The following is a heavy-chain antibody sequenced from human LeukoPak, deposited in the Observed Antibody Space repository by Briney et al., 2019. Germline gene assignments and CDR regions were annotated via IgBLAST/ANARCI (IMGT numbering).Heavy chain of an antibody. Sequence: GRSLRLSCAASGFTFDDFAMHWVRQAPGKGLEWVSSISWSSDTIDYADSVKGRFTISRDNAKNSLYLQVNSLRPEDTALYYCAKGGNGWSPFDYWGQGTLVTVSS. V-gene: IGHV3-9*01. CDR1: GFTFDDFA. D-gene: IGHD6-19*01. J-gene: IGHJ4*02. CDR2: ISWSSDTI. CDR3: AKGGNGWSPFDY.